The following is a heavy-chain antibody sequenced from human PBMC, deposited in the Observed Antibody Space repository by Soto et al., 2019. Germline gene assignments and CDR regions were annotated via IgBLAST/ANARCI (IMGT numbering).Heavy chain of an antibody. CDR2: MNPNSCNT. V-gene: IGHV1-8*01. D-gene: IGHD6-6*01. CDR1: GYTFTSYD. Sequence: ASVKVSCKASGYTFTSYDINWVRQATGQELERMGWMNPNSCNTGYAQKFQGRVTMTRNTSISTAYMELSSLRSEDTAVYYCARWSSISGRHLVVLDPWGQRTLVTVSS. J-gene: IGHJ5*02. CDR3: ARWSSISGRHLVVLDP.